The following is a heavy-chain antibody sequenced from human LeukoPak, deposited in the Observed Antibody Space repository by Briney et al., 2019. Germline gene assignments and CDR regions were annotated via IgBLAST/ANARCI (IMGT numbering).Heavy chain of an antibody. D-gene: IGHD2-21*02. CDR2: IYYSGST. J-gene: IGHJ3*02. Sequence: SETLSLTCTVSGGSISSYYWSWIRQPPGKGLEWIGYIYYSGSTNYNPSLKSRVTISVDTSKNQFSLKLRSVTAADTAVYYCARRTASDAFDIWGQGTMVTVSS. V-gene: IGHV4-59*08. CDR1: GGSISSYY. CDR3: ARRTASDAFDI.